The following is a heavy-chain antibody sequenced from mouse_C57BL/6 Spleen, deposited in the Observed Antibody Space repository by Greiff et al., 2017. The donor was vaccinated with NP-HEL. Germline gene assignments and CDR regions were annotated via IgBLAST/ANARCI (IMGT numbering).Heavy chain of an antibody. J-gene: IGHJ2*02. Sequence: VQLQQSGAELVKPGASVKLSCKASGYTFTSYWMHWVKQRPGQGLEWIGYINPSSGYTKYNQKFKAKATLTADKSSSTAYMQLSSLTYEDTAVYYCARWDSDVGDYLDYWGQGTSLTVSS. D-gene: IGHD3-3*01. CDR3: ARWDSDVGDYLDY. CDR2: INPSSGYT. V-gene: IGHV1-7*01. CDR1: GYTFTSYW.